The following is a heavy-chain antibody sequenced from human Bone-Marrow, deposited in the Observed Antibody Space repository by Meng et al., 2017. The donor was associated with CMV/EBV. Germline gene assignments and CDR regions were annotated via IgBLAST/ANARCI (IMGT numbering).Heavy chain of an antibody. Sequence: SETLSLTCTVSGGSISSYYWSWIRQPPGKGLEWIGYIYYSGSTNYNPSLKSRVTISVDTSKNQFSLKLSSVTAADTTVYYCARGGDDYGDPNEDYVMDVWGQGTTVTVSS. CDR1: GGSISSYY. J-gene: IGHJ6*02. V-gene: IGHV4-59*01. CDR3: ARGGDDYGDPNEDYVMDV. CDR2: IYYSGST. D-gene: IGHD4-17*01.